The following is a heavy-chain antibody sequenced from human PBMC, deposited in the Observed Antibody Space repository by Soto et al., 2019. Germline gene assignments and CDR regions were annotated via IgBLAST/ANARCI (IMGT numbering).Heavy chain of an antibody. D-gene: IGHD5-18*01. CDR1: GGSVISNTYY. J-gene: IGHJ5*02. CDR3: ARGKKRQLWSYTWFDP. V-gene: IGHV4-39*01. Sequence: PSETLSLTCTVSGGSVISNTYYWCWIREPPWKGLEWIGSIYYTGSTYHSPSLKSRVTLSVDTSKNQFSLNLTSVTATDTAVYYCARGKKRQLWSYTWFDPWGQGSLVTVSS. CDR2: IYYTGST.